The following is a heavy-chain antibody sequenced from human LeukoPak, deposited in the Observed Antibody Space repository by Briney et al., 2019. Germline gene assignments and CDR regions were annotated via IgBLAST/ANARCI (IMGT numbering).Heavy chain of an antibody. J-gene: IGHJ6*03. CDR2: INHSGST. D-gene: IGHD1-26*01. V-gene: IGHV4-34*01. Sequence: SETLSLTCAVYGGSFSDYYWSWIRQPPGKGLEWIGEINHSGSTNYNPSLKSRVTISVDTSKNQFSLKLSSVTAADTAVYYCARDFRTRYSGSYYMDVWGKGTTVTVSS. CDR1: GGSFSDYY. CDR3: ARDFRTRYSGSYYMDV.